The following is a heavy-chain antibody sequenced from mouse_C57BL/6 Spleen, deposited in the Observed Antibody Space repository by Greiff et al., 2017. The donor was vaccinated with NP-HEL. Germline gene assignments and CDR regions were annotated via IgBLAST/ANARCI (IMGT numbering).Heavy chain of an antibody. CDR3: TTWDYSAWFAY. D-gene: IGHD2-13*01. CDR1: GFNIKDDY. CDR2: IDPENGDT. J-gene: IGHJ3*01. Sequence: EVQLQQSGAELVRPGASVKLSCTASGFNIKDDYMHWVKQRPEQGLEWIGWIDPENGDTEYASKFQGKATITADTSSNTAYLQLSSLTSEDTAVYYCTTWDYSAWFAYWGQGTLVTVSA. V-gene: IGHV14-4*01.